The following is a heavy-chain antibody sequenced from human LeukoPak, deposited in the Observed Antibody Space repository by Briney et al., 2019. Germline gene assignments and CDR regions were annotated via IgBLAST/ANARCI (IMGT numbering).Heavy chain of an antibody. CDR3: ASLTVSGGHYFDY. V-gene: IGHV4-30-4*08. J-gene: IGHJ4*02. D-gene: IGHD4-11*01. Sequence: SETLSLTCTVSGGSISSGDYYWSWIRQPPGKGLEWIGYIYYSGSTYCNPSLKSRVTISVGASKNQFSLKLSSVTAADTAVYYCASLTVSGGHYFDYWGQGTLVTVSS. CDR2: IYYSGST. CDR1: GGSISSGDYY.